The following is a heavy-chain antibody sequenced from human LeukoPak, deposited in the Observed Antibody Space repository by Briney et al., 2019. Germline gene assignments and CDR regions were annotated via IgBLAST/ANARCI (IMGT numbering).Heavy chain of an antibody. V-gene: IGHV4-34*01. D-gene: IGHD3-22*01. CDR2: IDHTGNN. CDR3: ARIGKYYYDSSAPGGAFDI. CDR1: GGSFSGYY. Sequence: SETLSLTCAVYGGSFSGYYWSWIRQPPGKGLEWLGDIDHTGNNHYNPSLKSRVTISVDTSKNQFSLKLSSVTAADTAVYYCARIGKYYYDSSAPGGAFDIWGQGTMVTVSS. J-gene: IGHJ3*02.